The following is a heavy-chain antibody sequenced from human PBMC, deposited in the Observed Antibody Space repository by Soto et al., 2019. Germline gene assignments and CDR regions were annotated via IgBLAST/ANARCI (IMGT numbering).Heavy chain of an antibody. D-gene: IGHD4-17*01. J-gene: IGHJ6*02. CDR1: GYTFTGYY. CDR2: INPNSGGT. Sequence: GASVKVSCKASGYTFTGYYMHWVRQAPGQGLEWMGWINPNSGGTNYAQKFQGWVTMTRDTSISTAYLELSRLRYDDTAVYYCARDYGDYVKNYYYYYGMDVWGQGTTVTVSS. V-gene: IGHV1-2*04. CDR3: ARDYGDYVKNYYYYYGMDV.